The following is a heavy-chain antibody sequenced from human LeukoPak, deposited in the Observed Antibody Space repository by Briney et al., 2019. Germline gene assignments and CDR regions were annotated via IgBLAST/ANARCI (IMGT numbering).Heavy chain of an antibody. CDR1: GGTFSSYA. V-gene: IGHV1-69*13. CDR2: IIPIFGTA. J-gene: IGHJ3*02. CDR3: ALSAGYCSSTSCSHDAFDI. Sequence: SVKVSCEASGGTFSSYAISWVRQAPGQGLEWMGGIIPIFGTANYAQKFQGRVTITADESTSTAYMELSSLRSEDTAVYYCALSAGYCSSTSCSHDAFDIWGQGTMVTVSS. D-gene: IGHD2-2*01.